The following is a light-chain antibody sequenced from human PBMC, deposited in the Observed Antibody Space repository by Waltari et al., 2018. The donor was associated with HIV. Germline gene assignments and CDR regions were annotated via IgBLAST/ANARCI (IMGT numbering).Light chain of an antibody. J-gene: IGKJ4*01. V-gene: IGKV4-1*01. CDR1: RSILYSSDNRNY. Sequence: DIVMTQSPDSLPVSLGERATINSTSSRSILYSSDNRNYLAWYQQKPRQPPKLLISWASTRESGVPDRFSGSGSGTDFTLTITRLQAEDVAVYHCQQYFRIPPTFGGGTKVQIK. CDR2: WAS. CDR3: QQYFRIPPT.